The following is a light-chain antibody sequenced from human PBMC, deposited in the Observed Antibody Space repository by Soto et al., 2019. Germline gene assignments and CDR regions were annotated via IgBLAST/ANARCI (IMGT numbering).Light chain of an antibody. CDR3: QSLGTGIQV. J-gene: IGLJ3*02. CDR2: INYDGTH. CDR1: SGYSTYA. V-gene: IGLV4-69*01. Sequence: QTVVTQSPSASASLGASVKLTCTLSSGYSTYAIAWHQQQSEKGPRFLMKINYDGTHSKGDGFFDRFSGSRSGAERHLTISSLQSDAEADYYCQSLGTGIQVFGGGTKLTVL.